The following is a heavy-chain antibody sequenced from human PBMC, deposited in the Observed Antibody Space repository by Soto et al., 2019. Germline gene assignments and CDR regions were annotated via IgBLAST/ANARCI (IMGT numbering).Heavy chain of an antibody. CDR1: GFTFSSYA. CDR3: AKDRQVLTAQPYNWFDP. Sequence: PVGSLRLSCAASGFTFSSYAMSWVRQAPGKGLEWVSAISGSGGSTYYADSVKGRFTISRDNSKNTLYLQMNSLRAEDTAVYYCAKDRQVLTAQPYNWFDPWGQGTLVTVSS. CDR2: ISGSGGST. V-gene: IGHV3-23*01. D-gene: IGHD2-2*01. J-gene: IGHJ5*02.